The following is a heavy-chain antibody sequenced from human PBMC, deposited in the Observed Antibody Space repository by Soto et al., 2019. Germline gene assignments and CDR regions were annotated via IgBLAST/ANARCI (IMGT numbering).Heavy chain of an antibody. D-gene: IGHD5-18*01. CDR2: IIPIFGTA. CDR3: ASLRWDTATPRGYYYYYGMDV. Sequence: QVQLVQSGAEVKKPGSSVKVSCKASGGTFSSYAISWVRQAPGQGLEWMGGIIPIFGTANYAQKFQGSVTLTADKSTSTAHMELSSLRSEDTAVYYCASLRWDTATPRGYYYYYGMDVWGQGTTVTVSS. V-gene: IGHV1-69*06. CDR1: GGTFSSYA. J-gene: IGHJ6*02.